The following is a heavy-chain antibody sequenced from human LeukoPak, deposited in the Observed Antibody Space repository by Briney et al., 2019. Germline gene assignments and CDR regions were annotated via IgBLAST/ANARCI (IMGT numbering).Heavy chain of an antibody. J-gene: IGHJ5*02. D-gene: IGHD7-27*01. V-gene: IGHV3-7*01. CDR3: ARTALGWLDP. CDR1: GGSISSSNW. Sequence: PSETLSLTCAVSGGSISSSNWWSWVRQAPGKGLEWVASIDQDGSDKFSVDSVKGRFTISRDNARNSLYLQMKSLRVEDTAVYYCARTALGWLDPWGQGALVTVSS. CDR2: IDQDGSDK.